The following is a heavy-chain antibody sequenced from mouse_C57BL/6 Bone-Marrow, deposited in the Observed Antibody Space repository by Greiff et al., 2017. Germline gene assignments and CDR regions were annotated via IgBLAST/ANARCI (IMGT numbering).Heavy chain of an antibody. J-gene: IGHJ4*01. Sequence: DVKLVESGGGLVQPKGSLKLSCAASGFSFNTYAMNWVRQAPGKGLEWVARIRSKSNNYATYYADSVKDRFTISRDDSESMLYLQMNNLKTEDTAMYYCVRRGLLYYAMDYWGQGTSVTVSS. CDR1: GFSFNTYA. CDR2: IRSKSNNYAT. D-gene: IGHD6-1*01. CDR3: VRRGLLYYAMDY. V-gene: IGHV10-1*01.